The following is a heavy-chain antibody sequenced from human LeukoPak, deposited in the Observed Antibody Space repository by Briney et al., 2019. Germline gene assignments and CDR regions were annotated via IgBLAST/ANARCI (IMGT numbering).Heavy chain of an antibody. Sequence: GGSLRLSCAASGFTFSDYAMHWVRQAPGKGLEYVSVISSNRGSTYYADSVKGRFTISSDNYKYKLYLQMRSLSAKDMAVYYFARVPGAGPELTTLFLDYWGQGTLVTVSS. J-gene: IGHJ4*02. V-gene: IGHV3-64*02. CDR3: ARVPGAGPELTTLFLDY. CDR2: ISSNRGST. CDR1: GFTFSDYA. D-gene: IGHD4-11*01.